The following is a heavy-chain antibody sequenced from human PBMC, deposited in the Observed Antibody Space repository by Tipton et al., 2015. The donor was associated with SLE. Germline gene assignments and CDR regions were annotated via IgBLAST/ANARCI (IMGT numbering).Heavy chain of an antibody. J-gene: IGHJ6*03. D-gene: IGHD1-1*01. CDR1: GYTFNSYG. CDR2: LSAFNNKT. Sequence: QLVQSGGEVKKPGASVRVSCKASGYTFNSYGISWVRQAPGQGLEWLGWLSAFNNKTNYAQKIQGRVTITTFTSTGTAYLDLRSLRSDDTAVYYCARVVGYGPSYYYYYMDVWGTGTTVTVSS. CDR3: ARVVGYGPSYYYYYMDV. V-gene: IGHV1-18*01.